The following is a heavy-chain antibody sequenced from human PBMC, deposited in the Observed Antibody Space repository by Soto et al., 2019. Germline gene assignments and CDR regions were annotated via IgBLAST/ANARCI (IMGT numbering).Heavy chain of an antibody. CDR2: INPNSGGT. J-gene: IGHJ4*02. V-gene: IGHV1-2*04. CDR1: GYTFTGYY. CDR3: AKTLLSTSWYGLHDY. D-gene: IGHD6-13*01. Sequence: ASVEVSCKASGYTFTGYYIHWVRQAHRQGLEWMGWINPNSGGTNYAQKFQGWVTMTRDTSIGTAYMELSRLSSDDTAVYYCAKTLLSTSWYGLHDYVSQGTLVNVSS.